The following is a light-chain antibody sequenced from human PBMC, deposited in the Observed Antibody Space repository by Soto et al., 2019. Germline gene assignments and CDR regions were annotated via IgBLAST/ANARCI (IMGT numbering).Light chain of an antibody. J-gene: IGKJ4*01. CDR1: QSLTNY. V-gene: IGKV3-11*01. CDR3: QQRSNWPPT. Sequence: EIVMTQSPATLSVSPGERATLTCRASQSLTNYISWYQXRPCQAXXXXVXDAXXXATGIPARFSGSGSGTDFTLTISSLEPEDFAVYYCQQRSNWPPTFGGGTKVDIK. CDR2: DAX.